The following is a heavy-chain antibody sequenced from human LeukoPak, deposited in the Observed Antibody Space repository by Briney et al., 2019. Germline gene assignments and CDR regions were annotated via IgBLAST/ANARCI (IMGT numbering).Heavy chain of an antibody. CDR3: ARDRKRSGYYTFDY. V-gene: IGHV3-23*01. Sequence: GGSLRLSCAASGFTFSSNAMSWVRQAPGKGLEWVSGISGSGSNTYYADSVKGRFTISRDNSKNTLYLQMNSLRAEDTAVYYCARDRKRSGYYTFDYWGQGTLVTVSS. D-gene: IGHD3-22*01. J-gene: IGHJ4*02. CDR1: GFTFSSNA. CDR2: ISGSGSNT.